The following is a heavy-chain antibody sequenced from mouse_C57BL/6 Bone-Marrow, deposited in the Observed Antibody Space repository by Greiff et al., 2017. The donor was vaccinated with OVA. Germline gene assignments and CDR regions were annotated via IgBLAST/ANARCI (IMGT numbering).Heavy chain of an antibody. CDR2: IYPGNSDT. CDR3: TRGTNLLLRYPWYFDV. V-gene: IGHV1-5*01. D-gene: IGHD1-1*01. CDR1: GYTFTSYW. Sequence: EVQLQQSGTVLARPGASVKMSCKTSGYTFTSYWMHWVKQRPGQGLEWIGAIYPGNSDTSYNQKFKGKAKLTAVTSASTAYMELSSLTNEDSAVYYCTRGTNLLLRYPWYFDVWGTGTTVTVSS. J-gene: IGHJ1*03.